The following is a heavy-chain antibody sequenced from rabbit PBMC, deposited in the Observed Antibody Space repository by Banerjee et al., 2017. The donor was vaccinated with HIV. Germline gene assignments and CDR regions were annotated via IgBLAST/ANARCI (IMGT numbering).Heavy chain of an antibody. CDR3: ARDGRGIYDDYGDYYFTL. D-gene: IGHD2-1*01. CDR1: GFSFSNKYV. J-gene: IGHJ4*01. CDR2: INTSTGNT. Sequence: QEQLEESGGGLVKPEGSLTLSCTASGFSFSNKYVMCWVRQAPGKGLEWIACINTSTGNTVYASWAKGRFTISKTSSTTVTLQMTSLTAADTATYFCARDGRGIYDDYGDYYFTLWGPGTLVTVS. V-gene: IGHV1S45*01.